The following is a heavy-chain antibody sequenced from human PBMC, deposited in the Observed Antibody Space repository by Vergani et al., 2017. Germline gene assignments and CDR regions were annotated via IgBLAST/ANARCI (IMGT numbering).Heavy chain of an antibody. V-gene: IGHV5-10-1*03. CDR1: GYSFTSYW. CDR3: ATLVHSSLDY. J-gene: IGHJ4*02. Sequence: EVQLVQSGAEVKKPGESLRISCKGSGYSFTSYWISWVLQMPGKGLEWMGRIDPSDSYTNYSPSFQGHVTISADKSISAAYLQWSSLKASDTAVYYCATLVHSSLDYWGQGTLVTVSS. D-gene: IGHD6-19*01. CDR2: IDPSDSYT.